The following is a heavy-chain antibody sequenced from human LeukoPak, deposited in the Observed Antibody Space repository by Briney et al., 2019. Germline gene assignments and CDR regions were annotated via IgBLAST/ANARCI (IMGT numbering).Heavy chain of an antibody. Sequence: SVKVPCKASGGTFSSYAISWVRQAPGQGLEWMGGIIPIFGTANYAQKFQGRVTITADESTSTAYMELSSLRSEDTAVYYCARGERGYSYGYDYYYYYMDVWGKGTTVTISS. V-gene: IGHV1-69*13. CDR1: GGTFSSYA. CDR2: IIPIFGTA. J-gene: IGHJ6*03. CDR3: ARGERGYSYGYDYYYYYMDV. D-gene: IGHD5-18*01.